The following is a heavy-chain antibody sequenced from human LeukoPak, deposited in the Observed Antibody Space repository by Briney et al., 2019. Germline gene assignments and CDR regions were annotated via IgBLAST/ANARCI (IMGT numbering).Heavy chain of an antibody. V-gene: IGHV3-74*01. J-gene: IGHJ3*02. Sequence: QPGGSLRLSCAASGFTFSSYWMHWVRQAPGKGLVWVSRINSDGSSTSYADSVKGRFTISRDNAKNTLYLQMNSLRAEDTAVYYCARARGDNDFWSGDYTPDPFDIWGQGTMVTVSS. CDR3: ARARGDNDFWSGDYTPDPFDI. D-gene: IGHD3-3*01. CDR2: INSDGSST. CDR1: GFTFSSYW.